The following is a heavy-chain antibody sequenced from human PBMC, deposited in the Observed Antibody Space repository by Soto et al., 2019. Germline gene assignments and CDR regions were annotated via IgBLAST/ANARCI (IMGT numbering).Heavy chain of an antibody. V-gene: IGHV4-59*12. CDR2: IYNSGST. J-gene: IGHJ5*02. CDR1: GGSISSYY. D-gene: IGHD2-2*01. Sequence: PSETLALTCSVSGGSISSYYWSWIRQPPGKGLEWIGYIYNSGSTNYNPSLKSRVTISVDTSKNQFSLKLSSVTAADTAVYYCAHLGEEYQLLQNWFDPWGQGTLVTVSS. CDR3: AHLGEEYQLLQNWFDP.